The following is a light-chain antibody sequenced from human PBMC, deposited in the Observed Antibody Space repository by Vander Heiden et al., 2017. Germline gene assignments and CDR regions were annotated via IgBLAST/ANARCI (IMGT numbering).Light chain of an antibody. CDR3: QQYGSSPLT. CDR1: QSVSSSY. Sequence: DIVLPQSPGTLSLSPGERATLPCRASQSVSSSYLAWYQQKPGQAPRLLIYGASSRAGGIPDRFSGSGSATDFTLTISRLEPEDFAVYYCQQYGSSPLTFGGGTKVEIK. V-gene: IGKV3-20*01. CDR2: GAS. J-gene: IGKJ4*01.